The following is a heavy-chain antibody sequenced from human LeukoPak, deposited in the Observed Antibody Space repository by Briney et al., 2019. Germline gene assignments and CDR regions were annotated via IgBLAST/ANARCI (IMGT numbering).Heavy chain of an antibody. J-gene: IGHJ4*02. V-gene: IGHV3-48*03. CDR2: ISSSGRII. Sequence: PGGSLRLSCASSGFAFSDYEMNWVRQAPGKGLEWVSYISSSGRIIYYADSVKGRFTISRDNAKRSLFLQMNSLRVEDTAVYYCARTMWGFDYWGQGTLVTVSS. CDR1: GFAFSDYE. D-gene: IGHD7-27*01. CDR3: ARTMWGFDY.